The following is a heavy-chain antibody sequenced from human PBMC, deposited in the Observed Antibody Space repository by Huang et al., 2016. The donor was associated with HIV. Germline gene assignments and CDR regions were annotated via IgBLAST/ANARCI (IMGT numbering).Heavy chain of an antibody. V-gene: IGHV1-46*03. CDR1: GYTSTSYY. CDR3: ARERRGFGMDV. J-gene: IGHJ6*04. CDR2: INSLGGST. Sequence: QVQLVQSGAEVKKLGASVRGSCMELGYTSTSYYMHWVRQAPGQGLEWKGLINSLGGSTTYAQKCQGRVTMTRDTSTRTVYMELSNLRSEDTAVYYCARERRGFGMDVWGNGATVTVSS.